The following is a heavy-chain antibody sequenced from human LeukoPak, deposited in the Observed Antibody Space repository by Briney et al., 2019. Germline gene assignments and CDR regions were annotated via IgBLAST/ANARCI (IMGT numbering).Heavy chain of an antibody. V-gene: IGHV3-7*01. D-gene: IGHD3-22*01. CDR3: ARDFDRSGDYHHFDV. J-gene: IGHJ4*02. CDR1: GFTFSNYY. Sequence: GGSLRLSCAVSGFTFSNYYMSWVRQAPGRGLEWVANINHVGTETFYVDSVKGRFTVSRDNARNSLYLRMSSLRAEDTAVYYCARDFDRSGDYHHFDVWGQGTLVTVSS. CDR2: INHVGTET.